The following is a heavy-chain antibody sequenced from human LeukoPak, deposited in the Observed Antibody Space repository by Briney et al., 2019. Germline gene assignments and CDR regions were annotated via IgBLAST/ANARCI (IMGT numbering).Heavy chain of an antibody. J-gene: IGHJ5*02. D-gene: IGHD3-3*01. Sequence: GGSLRLSCAASGFTFSSYAISWVRQAPGQGLEWMGGIIPIFGTANYAQKFQGRVTITADESTSTAYMELSSLRSEDTAVYYCARSSITIFGVARGPNWFDPWGQGTLVTVSS. CDR2: IIPIFGTA. V-gene: IGHV1-69*01. CDR3: ARSSITIFGVARGPNWFDP. CDR1: GFTFSSYA.